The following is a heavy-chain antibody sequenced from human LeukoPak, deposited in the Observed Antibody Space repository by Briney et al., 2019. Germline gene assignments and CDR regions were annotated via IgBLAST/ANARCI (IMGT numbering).Heavy chain of an antibody. Sequence: GGSLRLSCAASGFTFSSYSMSWVRQAPGKGLEWVSVISSRTTYIYYADSVKGRFTISRDNAKNSLYLQMNSLRAEDTAVYYCARYTSGWSGETLGYHMDVWGEGTTVTVSS. CDR3: ARYTSGWSGETLGYHMDV. D-gene: IGHD6-19*01. V-gene: IGHV3-21*01. CDR1: GFTFSSYS. J-gene: IGHJ6*03. CDR2: ISSRTTYI.